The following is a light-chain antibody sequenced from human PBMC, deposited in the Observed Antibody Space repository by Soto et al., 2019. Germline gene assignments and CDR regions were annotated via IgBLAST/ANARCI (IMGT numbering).Light chain of an antibody. CDR3: PQYGSSPSWT. Sequence: EIVLTQSPGTLSLSPGERATLSCRASQSVSSSYLAWYQQKPGQAPRLLIYGASSRATGIPDRFSGSGSGTDFNLTISRLEHEDFAVYYCPQYGSSPSWTFGQGTKVEIK. CDR2: GAS. V-gene: IGKV3-20*01. CDR1: QSVSSSY. J-gene: IGKJ1*01.